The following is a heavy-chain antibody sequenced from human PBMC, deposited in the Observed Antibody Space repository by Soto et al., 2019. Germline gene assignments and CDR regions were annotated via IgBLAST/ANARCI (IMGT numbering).Heavy chain of an antibody. V-gene: IGHV2-5*02. CDR1: GFSLNTGGVG. D-gene: IGHD2-21*01. J-gene: IGHJ4*02. CDR3: THTPFFGDKLDY. CDR2: IYWDDDK. Sequence: SGLTLVNPTQTLTLTCTFSGFSLNTGGVGVGWIRQPPGKALEWLAVIYWDDDKRYSPSLKSRLTISKDTSKNQVVLTMTNMDPVDTATYYCTHTPFFGDKLDYWGQGALVTVSS.